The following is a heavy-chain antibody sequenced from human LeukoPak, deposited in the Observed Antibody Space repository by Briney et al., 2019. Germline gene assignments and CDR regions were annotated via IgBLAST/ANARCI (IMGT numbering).Heavy chain of an antibody. CDR2: IKYDGSTS. Sequence: PGGSLRLSCEASGSTFTTYWIHWVRQGPGKGLVWVSRIKYDGSTSNYADSVKGRFTISRDNAKNTVYLQMNSLRAEDMALYYCAKDSSTSSPMVRGVPSAFDIWGQGTMVTVSS. V-gene: IGHV3-74*01. CDR3: AKDSSTSSPMVRGVPSAFDI. CDR1: GSTFTTYW. J-gene: IGHJ3*02. D-gene: IGHD3-10*01.